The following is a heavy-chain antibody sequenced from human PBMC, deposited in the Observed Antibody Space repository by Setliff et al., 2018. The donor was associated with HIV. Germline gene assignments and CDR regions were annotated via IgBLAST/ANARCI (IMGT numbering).Heavy chain of an antibody. J-gene: IGHJ6*03. V-gene: IGHV4-61*10. Sequence: PSETLSLTCTVSGGSISSGNYFWSWIRQPAGKGLEWIGYMYHSGSTYYNASLESRVTMSVDTSRTQFSLKLRSVTAADTAVYYCARVGASGVPSTMYYYYYMDVWGKGTTVTVSS. CDR3: ARVGASGVPSTMYYYYYMDV. D-gene: IGHD2-2*01. CDR2: MYHSGST. CDR1: GGSISSGNYF.